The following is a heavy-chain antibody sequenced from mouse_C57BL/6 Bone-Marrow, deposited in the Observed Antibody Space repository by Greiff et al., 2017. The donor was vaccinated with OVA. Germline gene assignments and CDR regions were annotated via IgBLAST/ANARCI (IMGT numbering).Heavy chain of an antibody. D-gene: IGHD2-5*01. CDR1: GFNIKDDY. V-gene: IGHV14-4*01. Sequence: VQLQQSGAELVRPGASVKLSCTASGFNIKDDYMHWVKQRPEQGLEWIGWIDPENGGTEYASKFQGKATMTADTSSSTAYLQLSSLTSEDTAVDYCTGYYSNSLFAYWGQGTLVTVSA. CDR2: IDPENGGT. J-gene: IGHJ3*01. CDR3: TGYYSNSLFAY.